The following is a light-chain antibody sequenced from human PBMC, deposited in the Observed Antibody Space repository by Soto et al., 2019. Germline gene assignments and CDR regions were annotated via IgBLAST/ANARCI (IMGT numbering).Light chain of an antibody. Sequence: QSVLTQPASVSGSPGQSITISCTGTSSDVGGYDYVSWYQQHPGRAPKLMNYDVSNRPSGVSNRFSGSKSGNTASLTISGLQAEDEADYYCSSYTSSSTLLYVFGPGTKVTVL. CDR2: DVS. CDR3: SSYTSSSTLLYV. CDR1: SSDVGGYDY. V-gene: IGLV2-14*01. J-gene: IGLJ1*01.